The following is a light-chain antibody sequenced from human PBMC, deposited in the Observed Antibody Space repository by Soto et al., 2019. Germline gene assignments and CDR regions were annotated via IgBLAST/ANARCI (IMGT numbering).Light chain of an antibody. CDR2: GAS. CDR3: QQYGNSVYT. V-gene: IGKV3-20*01. Sequence: EIVLTQSPGTLSLSPGERATLSCRASQSVRSSYLAWYQQKAGQAPRLLIYGASTRATGVPDRFSGSGSGTDFTLAISRLEPADFAVYYCQQYGNSVYTFGQGTKLEIK. CDR1: QSVRSSY. J-gene: IGKJ2*01.